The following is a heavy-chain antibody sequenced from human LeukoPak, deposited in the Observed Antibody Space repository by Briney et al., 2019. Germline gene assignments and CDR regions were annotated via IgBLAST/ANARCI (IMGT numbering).Heavy chain of an antibody. J-gene: IGHJ5*02. D-gene: IGHD2-21*02. CDR1: GYTFTVYY. CDR2: INPNSGGR. CDR3: ARDHGGGDPGWFYP. V-gene: IGHV1-2*02. Sequence: ASVKVSCKASGYTFTVYYMHWVRQAPGQGLGWMRWINPNSGGRNYAQKFQGRVTMTRDTSISTAYMELSRLRSDDTAVYYCARDHGGGDPGWFYPWGQGTLVTVSS.